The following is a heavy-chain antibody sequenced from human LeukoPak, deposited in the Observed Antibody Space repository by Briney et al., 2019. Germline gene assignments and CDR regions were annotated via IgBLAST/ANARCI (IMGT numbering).Heavy chain of an antibody. V-gene: IGHV4-59*08. Sequence: PSETLSLTCTVSGGSISSDYWSWIRQPPGKGLEWIGYIYYSGSTNYNPSLKSRVSISVDTSKNQFSLEVRSVTAADTAAYYCAIRYCTGGSCYFDPWGQGTLVTVSS. J-gene: IGHJ5*02. CDR3: AIRYCTGGSCYFDP. D-gene: IGHD2-15*01. CDR2: IYYSGST. CDR1: GGSISSDY.